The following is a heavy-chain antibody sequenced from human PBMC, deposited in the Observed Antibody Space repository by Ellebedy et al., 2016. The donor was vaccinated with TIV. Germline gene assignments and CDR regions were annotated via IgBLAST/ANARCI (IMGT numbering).Heavy chain of an antibody. CDR2: IMPIVDIK. CDR1: GGTFNSYA. D-gene: IGHD2-21*01. V-gene: IGHV1-69*10. CDR3: ARDLGDADVDDPFDD. Sequence: AASVKVSCKASGGTFNSYAISWVRQAPGQGLEWVGGIMPIVDIKYVAQSFRGRATITADTSTGTVYLELSSLRSEDTAVYYCARDLGDADVDDPFDDWGQGTQVTVSS. J-gene: IGHJ4*02.